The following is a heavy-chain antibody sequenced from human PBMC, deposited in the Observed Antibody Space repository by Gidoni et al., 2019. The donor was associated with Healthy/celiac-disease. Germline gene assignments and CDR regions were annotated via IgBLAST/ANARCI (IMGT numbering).Heavy chain of an antibody. D-gene: IGHD3-22*01. Sequence: EVQLVESGGGLVQPGGSLRLSCAASGFTFSSYWMSWVRQAPGKGLEWVANIKQDGSEKYYVDAVKGRFNISRDNAKNSLYLQMNSLRAEDTAVYYCARDRFTMIVVRDAFDIWGQGTMVTVSS. CDR1: GFTFSSYW. V-gene: IGHV3-7*01. CDR3: ARDRFTMIVVRDAFDI. J-gene: IGHJ3*02. CDR2: IKQDGSEK.